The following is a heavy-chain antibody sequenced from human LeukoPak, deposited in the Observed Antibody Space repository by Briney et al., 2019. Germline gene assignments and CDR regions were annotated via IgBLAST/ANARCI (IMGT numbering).Heavy chain of an antibody. Sequence: SETLSLTCTASGGSISSGDYYWSWIRQPPGKGLEWIGYIYDSGSTYYNPSLKSRVTISVDTSKNQFSLKLSSVTAADTAVYYCARAGVDYYDSSGYFIPFDYWGQGTLVTVSS. CDR3: ARAGVDYYDSSGYFIPFDY. J-gene: IGHJ4*02. CDR2: IYDSGST. CDR1: GGSISSGDYY. V-gene: IGHV4-30-4*08. D-gene: IGHD3-22*01.